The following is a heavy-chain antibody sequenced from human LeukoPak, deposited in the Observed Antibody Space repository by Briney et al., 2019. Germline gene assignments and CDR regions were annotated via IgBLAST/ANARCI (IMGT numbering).Heavy chain of an antibody. CDR2: IFWNDDK. V-gene: IGHV2-5*01. Sequence: SGPTLVNPPQTLTLTCTFSGFSFSDTGECVGWIRQPPVEALEWLALIFWNDDKFYNASLKSRLSITKDTSKNQVILTMTTLDPIDTATYYCVHSSLATNGMDVWGQGAAVSVSS. CDR3: VHSSLATNGMDV. CDR1: GFSFSDTGEC. J-gene: IGHJ6*02.